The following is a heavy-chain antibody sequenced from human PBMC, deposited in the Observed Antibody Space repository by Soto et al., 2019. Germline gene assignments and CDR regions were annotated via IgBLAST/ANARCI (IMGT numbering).Heavy chain of an antibody. CDR1: GFTFSSYS. J-gene: IGHJ4*02. D-gene: IGHD3-16*01. CDR3: ARDVGGVIDY. V-gene: IGHV3-21*01. CDR2: ISSSSSYI. Sequence: LGGSLRLSCAASGFTFSSYSMNWVRQAPGKGLEWVSSISSSSSYIYYADSVKGRFTISRDNAKNSLYLQMNSLRAEDTAVYYCARDVGGVIDYWGQGTLVTVSS.